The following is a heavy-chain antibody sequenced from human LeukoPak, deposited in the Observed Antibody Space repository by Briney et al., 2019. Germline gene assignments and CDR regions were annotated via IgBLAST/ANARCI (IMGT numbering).Heavy chain of an antibody. CDR2: ITWDGGST. Sequence: PGGSLRLSCAASGFTFDDYTMHWVRQAPGKGLEWVSLITWDGGSTYYADSVKGRFTISRDNSKHSLYLQMNSLRTEDTALYYCAKGKNTGSYLSHVDYWGQGTLVTVSS. CDR3: AKGKNTGSYLSHVDY. V-gene: IGHV3-43*01. J-gene: IGHJ4*02. D-gene: IGHD3-10*01. CDR1: GFTFDDYT.